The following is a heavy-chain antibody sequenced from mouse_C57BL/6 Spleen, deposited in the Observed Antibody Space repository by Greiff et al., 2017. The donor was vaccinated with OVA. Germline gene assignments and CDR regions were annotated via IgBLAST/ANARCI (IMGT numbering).Heavy chain of an antibody. Sequence: VQLQQSGTVLARPGASVKMSCKTSGYTFTSYWMHWVKQRPGQGLEWIGAIYPGNSDTSYNQKFKGKAKLTAVTSASTADMELSSLTNEVSTVYDYTRERDDGYFDYWGQGTTLTVSS. D-gene: IGHD2-3*01. J-gene: IGHJ2*01. CDR2: IYPGNSDT. V-gene: IGHV1-5*01. CDR1: GYTFTSYW. CDR3: TRERDDGYFDY.